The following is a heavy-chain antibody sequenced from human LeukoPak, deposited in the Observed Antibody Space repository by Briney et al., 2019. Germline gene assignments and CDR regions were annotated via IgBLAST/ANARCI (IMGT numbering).Heavy chain of an antibody. D-gene: IGHD1-26*01. Sequence: PGGSLRLSCAASGFTFSSSNMHWVRQAPGKGLEWVSYITGSSYAMYYADSVKGRFTISRDNAKDSLFLQMNSLRAEDTAVYYCASDVVGGTTNYWGQGTLVTVSS. CDR3: ASDVVGGTTNY. CDR2: ITGSSYAM. V-gene: IGHV3-48*01. CDR1: GFTFSSSN. J-gene: IGHJ4*02.